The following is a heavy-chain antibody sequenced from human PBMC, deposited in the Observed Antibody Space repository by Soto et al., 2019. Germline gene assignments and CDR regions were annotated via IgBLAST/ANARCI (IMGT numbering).Heavy chain of an antibody. Sequence: QVQLVQSGAEVKKPGSSVKVSCKASGGTFSTYAISWVRQAPGQGLEWMGGIIPIFGTANYAQKFQVRVTITADEATSTAYMELSSLRSEDTAVYYCACGIVTGHYTDDYYYYYGMDVWGQGTTVTVSS. J-gene: IGHJ6*02. V-gene: IGHV1-69*01. CDR1: GGTFSTYA. CDR2: IIPIFGTA. CDR3: ACGIVTGHYTDDYYYYYGMDV. D-gene: IGHD3-9*01.